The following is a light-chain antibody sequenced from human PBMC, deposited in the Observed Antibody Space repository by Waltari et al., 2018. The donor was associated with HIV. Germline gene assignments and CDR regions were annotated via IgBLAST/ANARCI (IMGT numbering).Light chain of an antibody. CDR2: EVS. CDR3: SSYSGGNNFDVV. Sequence: QSALTQPPSASGSPGQSVTISSTGTSHDVGAYNYVSWYQQPPGKAPKPMIYEVSERPSGVPARFSGSKSGNTASLTVSGLQAEDEADYYCSSYSGGNNFDVVFGGGTKLTVL. J-gene: IGLJ2*01. CDR1: SHDVGAYNY. V-gene: IGLV2-8*01.